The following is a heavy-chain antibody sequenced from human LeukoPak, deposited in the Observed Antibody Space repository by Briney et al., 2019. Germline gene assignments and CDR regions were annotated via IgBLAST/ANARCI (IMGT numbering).Heavy chain of an antibody. J-gene: IGHJ5*02. D-gene: IGHD3-9*01. Sequence: AASVKVSCKASGGTFSSDAISWVRQAPGQGLEWMGRIIPILGIANYAQKFQGRVTMTRDTSTSTVYMELSSLRSEDTAVYYCAREYFDWLFRFGEPHNWFDPWGQGTLVTVSS. CDR1: GGTFSSDA. CDR3: AREYFDWLFRFGEPHNWFDP. CDR2: IIPILGIA. V-gene: IGHV1-69*04.